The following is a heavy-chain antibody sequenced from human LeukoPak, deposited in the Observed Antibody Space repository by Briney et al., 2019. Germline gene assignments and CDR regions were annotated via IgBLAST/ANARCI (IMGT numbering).Heavy chain of an antibody. J-gene: IGHJ4*02. CDR3: ARAPRSPGHYFDY. CDR2: ISGGGGTT. CDR1: GFTFSNYA. Sequence: GGSLRLSCAASGFTFSNYAMSWVRQAPGKRLEWVSAISGGGGTTYYADSVKGRFTISRDNSKNTLYLQMNSLRAEDTAVYYCARAPRSPGHYFDYWGQGTLVTVSS. V-gene: IGHV3-23*01.